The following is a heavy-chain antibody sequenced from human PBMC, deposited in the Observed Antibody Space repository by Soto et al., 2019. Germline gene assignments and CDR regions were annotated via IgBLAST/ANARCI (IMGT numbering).Heavy chain of an antibody. D-gene: IGHD6-19*01. Sequence: ASVKVSCKASGYTFTSYAMHWVRQAPGQRLEWMGWINAGNGNTKYSQKFQGRVTITRDTSASTAYMELSSLRPEDTAVYYCAKGRGGWRNYGMDVWGQGTTVTVSS. CDR2: INAGNGNT. CDR3: AKGRGGWRNYGMDV. CDR1: GYTFTSYA. V-gene: IGHV1-3*01. J-gene: IGHJ6*02.